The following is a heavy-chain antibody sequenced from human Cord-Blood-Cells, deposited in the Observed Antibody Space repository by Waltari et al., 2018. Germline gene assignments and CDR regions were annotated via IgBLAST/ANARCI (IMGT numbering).Heavy chain of an antibody. J-gene: IGHJ3*02. V-gene: IGHV3-30*04. D-gene: IGHD1-7*01. Sequence: QVQLVESGGGVVQPGRSLRLSCAASGFTFSSYAMHWVRLAPGKGLEWVAVISYDGRNKYYANSGKCRFTISRDNSKNTLYLQMNSLRAEDTAVYYCAGWNYDAFDIWGQGTMVTVSS. CDR3: AGWNYDAFDI. CDR2: ISYDGRNK. CDR1: GFTFSSYA.